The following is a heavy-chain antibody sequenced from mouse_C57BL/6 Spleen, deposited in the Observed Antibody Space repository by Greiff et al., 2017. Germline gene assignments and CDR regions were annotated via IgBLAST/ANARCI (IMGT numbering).Heavy chain of an antibody. Sequence: DVHLVESGGGLVKPGGSLKLSCAASGFTFSSYAMSWVRQTPEKRLEWVATISDGGSYTYYPDNVKGRFTISRDNAKNNLYLHMSHLKSEDTAMYYCARVATVVAEGFAYWGQGTLVTVSA. CDR3: ARVATVVAEGFAY. CDR2: ISDGGSYT. D-gene: IGHD1-1*01. V-gene: IGHV5-4*01. J-gene: IGHJ3*01. CDR1: GFTFSSYA.